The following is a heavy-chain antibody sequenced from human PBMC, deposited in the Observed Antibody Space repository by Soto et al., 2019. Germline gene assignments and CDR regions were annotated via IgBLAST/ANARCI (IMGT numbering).Heavy chain of an antibody. J-gene: IGHJ6*02. CDR1: GGSVSSGSYY. Sequence: ASETLSLTCTVSGGSVSSGSYYWSWIRQPPGKGLEWIGYIYYSGSTNYNPSLKSRVTISVDTSKNQFSLKLSSVTAADTAVYYCARDWYSSPLSVYYYGMDVWGQGTTVTVSS. CDR2: IYYSGST. CDR3: ARDWYSSPLSVYYYGMDV. D-gene: IGHD6-13*01. V-gene: IGHV4-61*01.